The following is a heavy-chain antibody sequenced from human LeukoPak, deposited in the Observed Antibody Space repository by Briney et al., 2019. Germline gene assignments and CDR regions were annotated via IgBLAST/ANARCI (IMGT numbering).Heavy chain of an antibody. CDR2: IYPGDSDT. D-gene: IGHD4-11*01. J-gene: IGHJ6*03. V-gene: IGHV5-51*01. CDR3: ARRATTVTQETYYYYMDV. CDR1: GYRFTSYW. Sequence: RGESLKISCKGSGYRFTSYWIGWVRQMPGKGLEWMGIIYPGDSDTRYSPSFQGQVTISADKSISTAYLQWSSLKASDTAMYYCARRATTVTQETYYYYMDVWGKGTTVTVSS.